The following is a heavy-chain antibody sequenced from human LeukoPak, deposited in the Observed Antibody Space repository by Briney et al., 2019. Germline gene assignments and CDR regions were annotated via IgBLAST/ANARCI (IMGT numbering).Heavy chain of an antibody. V-gene: IGHV3-30-3*01. CDR2: ISYDGSNK. CDR3: ASYGYSLSINGELDY. J-gene: IGHJ4*02. Sequence: GGSPRLSCAASGFTFSSYAMYWVRQAPGKGLEWVAVISYDGSNKYYADSVKGRFTISRDNSKNTLYLQMNSLRAEDTAMYYCASYGYSLSINGELDYWGQGTLVTVSS. D-gene: IGHD5-18*01. CDR1: GFTFSSYA.